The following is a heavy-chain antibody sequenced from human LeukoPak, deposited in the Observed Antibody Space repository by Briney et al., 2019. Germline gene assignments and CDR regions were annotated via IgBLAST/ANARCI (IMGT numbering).Heavy chain of an antibody. J-gene: IGHJ4*02. CDR3: AKDRDEVVPAGLDY. D-gene: IGHD2-2*01. CDR1: GYTFTSYD. V-gene: IGHV1-8*01. CDR2: MNPNSGNT. Sequence: ASVKVSCKASGYTFTSYDINWVRQATGQGLEWMGWMNPNSGNTGYAQKFQGRVTMTRNTSISTAYMELSSLRSEDTAVYYCAKDRDEVVPAGLDYWGQGTLVTVSS.